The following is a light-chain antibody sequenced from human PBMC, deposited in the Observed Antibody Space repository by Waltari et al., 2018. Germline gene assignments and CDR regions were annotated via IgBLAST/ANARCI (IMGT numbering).Light chain of an antibody. J-gene: IGLJ2*01. CDR1: SRDVGGYDY. CDR3: CSYAGSYTPVV. V-gene: IGLV2-11*01. Sequence: SALTPPRPVSGSPGQSVTIPFPGNSRDVGGYDYFSLYQHHPGKSPKLMICDVTKRPSGVPDRFSGSKSGNTASLTISGLQAEDEADYYCCSYAGSYTPVVFGGGTKLTVL. CDR2: DVT.